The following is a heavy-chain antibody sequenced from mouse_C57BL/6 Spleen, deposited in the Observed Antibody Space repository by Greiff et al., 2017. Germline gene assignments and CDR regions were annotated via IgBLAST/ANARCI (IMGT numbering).Heavy chain of an antibody. Sequence: VKVVESGAELARPGASVKMSCKASGYTFTSYTMHWVKQRPGQGLEWIGYINPSSGYTKYNQKFKDKATLTADKSSSTAYMQLSSLTSEDSAVYYCARGDYGKGGGPWFAYWGQGTLVTVSA. V-gene: IGHV1-4*01. J-gene: IGHJ3*01. CDR3: ARGDYGKGGGPWFAY. D-gene: IGHD2-1*01. CDR1: GYTFTSYT. CDR2: INPSSGYT.